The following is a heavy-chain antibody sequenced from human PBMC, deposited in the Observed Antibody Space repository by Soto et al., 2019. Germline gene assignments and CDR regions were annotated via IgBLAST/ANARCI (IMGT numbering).Heavy chain of an antibody. V-gene: IGHV1-8*01. CDR1: GYTFTSYD. Sequence: QVQLVQSGAEVKKPGASVKVSCKASGYTFTSYDINWVRQATGQGLEWMGWMNPNSGNTGYAQKFQGRVTMIRNTSSRNAYMALSSLRPEDTARYYCAGGVRMWEPGYWGQGTLVTVSS. CDR3: AGGVRMWEPGY. J-gene: IGHJ4*02. CDR2: MNPNSGNT. D-gene: IGHD1-26*01.